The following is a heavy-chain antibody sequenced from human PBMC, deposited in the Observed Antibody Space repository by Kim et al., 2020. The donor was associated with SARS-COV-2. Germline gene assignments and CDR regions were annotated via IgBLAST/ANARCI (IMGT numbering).Heavy chain of an antibody. CDR3: AKDDTYCDDDCSAEFLQH. V-gene: IGHV3-23*01. Sequence: GGSLRLSCAASGFTFSSYTMNWVRQAPGKRLEWVASISGSGHQTNYDDSLEGRFTVSRDNSKNSLFLQLNSLRAEDTAIYYCAKDDTYCDDDCSAEFLQHWGQGTLVTVSS. CDR2: ISGSGHQT. J-gene: IGHJ1*01. D-gene: IGHD2-21*01. CDR1: GFTFSSYT.